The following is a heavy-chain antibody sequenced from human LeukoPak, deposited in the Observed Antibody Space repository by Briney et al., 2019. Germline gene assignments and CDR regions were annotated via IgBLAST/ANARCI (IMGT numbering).Heavy chain of an antibody. V-gene: IGHV4-4*07. CDR3: ARGGGYSSSHRPFDY. Sequence: PSETLSLTCTVSGGSISTYYWSWIRQPAGKGLEWIGHIYSTGSTNYHPSLKSRVSMSVDTPKNQFSLKLSSVTAADTAVYYCARGGGYSSSHRPFDYWGQGTLVTVSS. CDR2: IYSTGST. J-gene: IGHJ4*02. CDR1: GGSISTYY. D-gene: IGHD6-6*01.